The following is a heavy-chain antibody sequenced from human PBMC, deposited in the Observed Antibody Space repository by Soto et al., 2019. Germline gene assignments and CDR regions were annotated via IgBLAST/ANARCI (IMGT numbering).Heavy chain of an antibody. CDR3: AKDQAAIDYYYYYGMDV. Sequence: GESLKISCKGSGYTFTNYWIGWVRQMPGKGLEWMGIIYPGDSDTKYNPSFQGQVTISADKSITTTYLRWTSLKASDTAIYYCAKDQAAIDYYYYYGMDVWGQGTTVTVSS. CDR1: GYTFTNYW. CDR2: IYPGDSDT. J-gene: IGHJ6*02. D-gene: IGHD2-2*01. V-gene: IGHV5-51*01.